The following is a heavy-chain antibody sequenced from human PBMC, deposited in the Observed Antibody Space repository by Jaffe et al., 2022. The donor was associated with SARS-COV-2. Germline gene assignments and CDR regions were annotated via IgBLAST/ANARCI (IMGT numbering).Heavy chain of an antibody. Sequence: QVQLVESGGGLVKPGGSLRLSCAASGSTFSDYYMSWIRQAPGKGLEWVAYISSTGSIKQYADSVKGRFTISRDNAKKSLFLQMNSLRAEDTAIYYCAGGGHWNGHNWGQGTLVAVSS. V-gene: IGHV3-11*01. CDR2: ISSTGSIK. CDR3: AGGGHWNGHN. J-gene: IGHJ4*02. CDR1: GSTFSDYY. D-gene: IGHD1-1*01.